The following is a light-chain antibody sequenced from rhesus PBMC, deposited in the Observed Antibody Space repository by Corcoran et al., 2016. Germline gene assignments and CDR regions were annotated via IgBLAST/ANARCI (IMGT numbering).Light chain of an antibody. V-gene: IGKV1-22*01. CDR1: QSTGSW. Sequence: DIQMTQSPSSLSASVGDTVTITCRASQSTGSWLAWYQQKPGNAPKVLIYKASVLRSGVPSRFSGSGSGTDFTLTINSLQSEDFATYYCQQYGSRPPTFGQGTKVEFQ. CDR3: QQYGSRPPT. J-gene: IGKJ1*01. CDR2: KAS.